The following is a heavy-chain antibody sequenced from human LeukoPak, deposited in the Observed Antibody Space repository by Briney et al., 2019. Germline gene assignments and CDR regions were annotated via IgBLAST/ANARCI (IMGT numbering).Heavy chain of an antibody. J-gene: IGHJ4*02. V-gene: IGHV3-48*04. Sequence: GGFLRLSCAASGFTFSSYSMNWVRQAPGKGLEWVSYISSSSSTIYYADSVKGRFTISRDNAKNSLYLQMNSLRAGDTAVYYCAKDVDTAMVKGYFDYWGQGTLVTVSS. CDR3: AKDVDTAMVKGYFDY. CDR1: GFTFSSYS. CDR2: ISSSSSTI. D-gene: IGHD5-18*01.